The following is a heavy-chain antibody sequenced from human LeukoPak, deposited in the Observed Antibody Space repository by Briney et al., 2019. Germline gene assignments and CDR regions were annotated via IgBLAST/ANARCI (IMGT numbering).Heavy chain of an antibody. CDR1: GFTFSSYA. CDR3: ARVGEMSRHYFDF. CDR2: ISGSGGST. V-gene: IGHV3-23*01. Sequence: GGSLRLSCAASGFTFSSYAMSWVRQAPGKGLEWVSAISGSGGSTYYADSVKGRFTISRDNSKNTLYLQMNGLRAEDTAVYYCARVGEMSRHYFDFWGQGTLVTVSS. J-gene: IGHJ4*02. D-gene: IGHD5-24*01.